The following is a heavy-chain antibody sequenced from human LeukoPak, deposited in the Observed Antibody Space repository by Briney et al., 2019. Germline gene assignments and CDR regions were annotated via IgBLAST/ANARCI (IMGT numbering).Heavy chain of an antibody. CDR2: ISSSGSTI. V-gene: IGHV3-11*01. CDR1: GFTFSDYY. D-gene: IGHD1-26*01. Sequence: PGGSLRLSCAASGFTFSDYYMSWIRQAPGKGLEWVSYISSSGSTIYYADSVKGRFTISRDNAKNSLYLQMNSLRAEDTALYYCAKDLRYSGSYLFDCWGQGTLVTVSS. CDR3: AKDLRYSGSYLFDC. J-gene: IGHJ4*02.